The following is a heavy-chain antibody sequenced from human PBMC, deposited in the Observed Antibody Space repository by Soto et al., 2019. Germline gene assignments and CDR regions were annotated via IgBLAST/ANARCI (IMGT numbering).Heavy chain of an antibody. V-gene: IGHV1-69*12. CDR3: ARAEWEIVPARFDP. CDR1: GGTFSSYA. Sequence: QVQLVQSGAEVKKPGSSVKVSCKASGGTFSSYAISWVRQAPGQGLEWMGGIIPIFGTANYAQKFQGRVTITADESTITAHMEPSRLRSEDTAVYYWARAEWEIVPARFDPWGQGTVVTVSS. CDR2: IIPIFGTA. J-gene: IGHJ5*02. D-gene: IGHD2-8*01.